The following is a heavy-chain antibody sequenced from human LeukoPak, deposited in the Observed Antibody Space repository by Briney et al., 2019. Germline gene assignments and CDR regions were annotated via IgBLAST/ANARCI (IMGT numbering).Heavy chain of an antibody. V-gene: IGHV3-7*01. Sequence: GSLRLSCAASGFTFNSGWMTWVRQAPGRGLEWVANINQDGSELYYVDSVKGRFTISRDNAKNSLYLQMNSLRAEDTAVYYCARTLYSSAWYGHGYWGQGTLVTVSS. CDR1: GFTFNSGW. CDR3: ARTLYSSAWYGHGY. D-gene: IGHD6-19*01. CDR2: INQDGSEL. J-gene: IGHJ4*02.